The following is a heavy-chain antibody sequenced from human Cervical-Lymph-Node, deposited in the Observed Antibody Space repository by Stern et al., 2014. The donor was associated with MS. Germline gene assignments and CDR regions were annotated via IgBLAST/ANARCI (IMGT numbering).Heavy chain of an antibody. Sequence: VQLEESGAEVKKPGASVKVSCKASGYTFTSYGISWVRQAPGPELEWMGWISAYNGNTNYAQKLQCGVTMTTDTSTSTAYMELRSLRSDDTAVYYCARCLLGSENAFDIWGQGTMVTVSS. V-gene: IGHV1-18*01. CDR1: GYTFTSYG. J-gene: IGHJ3*02. CDR2: ISAYNGNT. D-gene: IGHD2-15*01. CDR3: ARCLLGSENAFDI.